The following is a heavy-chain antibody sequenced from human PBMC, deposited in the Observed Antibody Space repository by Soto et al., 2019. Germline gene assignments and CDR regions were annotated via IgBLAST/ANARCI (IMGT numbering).Heavy chain of an antibody. CDR3: ARDGVGATTFFGFLDY. D-gene: IGHD1-26*01. CDR2: IRYDGSDE. J-gene: IGHJ4*02. CDR1: ASIFKGHG. V-gene: IGHV3-33*08. Sequence: QVQLVESGGGVVQPGGSLRLSCAASASIFKGHGMHWVRQAPGKGLEWVAIIRYDGSDEHYGDSVKGRFTISRDNSKNMLYLQMNSLRAEDTAVYYCARDGVGATTFFGFLDYWGQASLVTVSS.